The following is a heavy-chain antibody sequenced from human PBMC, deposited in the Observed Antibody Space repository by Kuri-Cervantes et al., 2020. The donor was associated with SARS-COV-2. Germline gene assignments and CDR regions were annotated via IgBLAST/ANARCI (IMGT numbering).Heavy chain of an antibody. CDR3: AGAGYYDFWSGYYPVDY. J-gene: IGHJ4*02. CDR2: ISYDGSNK. CDR1: GFTFSSYG. Sequence: GESLKISCAASGFTFSSYGMHWVRQAPGKGLEWVAVISYDGSNKYYADSVKGRFTISRDNSKNTLYLQMNSLRAEDTAVYYCAGAGYYDFWSGYYPVDYWGQGTLVTVSS. D-gene: IGHD3-3*01. V-gene: IGHV3-30*03.